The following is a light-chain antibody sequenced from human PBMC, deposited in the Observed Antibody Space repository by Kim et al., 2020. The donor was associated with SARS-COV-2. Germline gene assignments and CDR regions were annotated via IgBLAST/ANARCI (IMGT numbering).Light chain of an antibody. CDR2: RNN. V-gene: IGLV1-47*01. Sequence: PGQRVTLSGSESRSNCGSDYVYWYQQLPGTAPKLLIYRNNQRPSGVPDRFSGSKSGTSASLAISGLRSEDEADYYCASWDDSLVFGGGTKVTVL. J-gene: IGLJ2*01. CDR1: RSNCGSDY. CDR3: ASWDDSLV.